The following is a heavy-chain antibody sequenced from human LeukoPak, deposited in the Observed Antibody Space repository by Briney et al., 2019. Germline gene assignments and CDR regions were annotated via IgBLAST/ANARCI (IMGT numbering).Heavy chain of an antibody. CDR3: AKGYYFDILSGNSSLDS. CDR2: IRYDGSNK. V-gene: IGHV3-30*02. J-gene: IGHJ4*02. Sequence: GGSLRLSCAASGFAASGFTFSTFGMHWVRQAPGKGLEWVAFIRYDGSNKYYADSVKGRFTISRDDSKNTLYLQMNSLRAEDTAAYYCAKGYYFDILSGNSSLDSWGQGTLVTVSS. CDR1: GFTFSTFG. D-gene: IGHD3-9*01.